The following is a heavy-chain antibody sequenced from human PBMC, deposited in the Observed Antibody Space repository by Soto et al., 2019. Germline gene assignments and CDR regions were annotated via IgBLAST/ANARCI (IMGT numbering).Heavy chain of an antibody. Sequence: QPGGSLRLSCAASGFTFSSYAMSWVRQAPGKGLEWVSAISGSGGSTYYADSVKGRFTISRDNSKNTLYLQMNSLRAEDTAVYYCARDSGQQLVLFQSHLAYWGQGTLVTVSS. J-gene: IGHJ4*02. D-gene: IGHD6-13*01. CDR1: GFTFSSYA. V-gene: IGHV3-23*01. CDR3: ARDSGQQLVLFQSHLAY. CDR2: ISGSGGST.